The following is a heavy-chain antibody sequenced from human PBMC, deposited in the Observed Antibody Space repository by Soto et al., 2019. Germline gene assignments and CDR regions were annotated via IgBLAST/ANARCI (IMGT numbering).Heavy chain of an antibody. V-gene: IGHV4-39*01. J-gene: IGHJ5*02. CDR1: GGSITTSSYY. D-gene: IGHD3-10*01. Sequence: SETLSLTGTVSGGSITTSSYYWGWIRQSPEKGLEWIGYIHHTENIYYNPSLKSRVTISVDTSSNQLSLKLSSVTAADTAVHYCARQEGFGNWFDPWGQRTLVTVSS. CDR3: ARQEGFGNWFDP. CDR2: IHHTENI.